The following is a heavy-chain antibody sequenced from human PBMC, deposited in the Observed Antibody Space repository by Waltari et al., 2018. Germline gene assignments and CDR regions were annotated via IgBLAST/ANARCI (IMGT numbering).Heavy chain of an antibody. Sequence: QVQLVQSGAEVTKPGSSVKVSCKASGGTFSSYAISWVRQAPGQGLEWMGGIIPIFGTANYAQKFQGRVTITADESTSTAYMELSSLRSEDTAVYYCARDSNVGLELVRPWYFDLWGRGTLVTVSS. V-gene: IGHV1-69*01. CDR3: ARDSNVGLELVRPWYFDL. J-gene: IGHJ2*01. D-gene: IGHD1-7*01. CDR2: IIPIFGTA. CDR1: GGTFSSYA.